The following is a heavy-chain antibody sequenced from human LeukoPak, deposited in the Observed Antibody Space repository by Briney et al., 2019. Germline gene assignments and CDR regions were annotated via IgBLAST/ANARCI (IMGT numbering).Heavy chain of an antibody. V-gene: IGHV3-66*02. CDR2: IYSGGST. CDR1: GFTVSRNY. D-gene: IGHD6-13*01. CDR3: ARDSSSWRQDFDY. J-gene: IGHJ4*02. Sequence: PGGSLRLSCAASGFTVSRNYMSWVRQAPGKGLEWVSVIYSGGSTYYADSVKGRFTISRDNSKNTLYLQMNSLRAEDTAVYYCARDSSSWRQDFDYWGQATLVTVSS.